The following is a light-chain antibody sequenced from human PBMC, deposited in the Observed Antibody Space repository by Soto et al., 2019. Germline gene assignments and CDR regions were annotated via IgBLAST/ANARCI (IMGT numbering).Light chain of an antibody. J-gene: IGKJ5*01. CDR1: QSISSSY. Sequence: EVVFTQSPASRSVSAGRGATLSCRSSQSISSSYLSWYQQKPGQAPRLLIYGASTRATGIPARFSGSGRGSGTDFTLTISSLQPEPFAAYYCLQDYNLPISFGQGTRLEIK. CDR2: GAS. CDR3: LQDYNLPIS. V-gene: IGKV3D-7*01.